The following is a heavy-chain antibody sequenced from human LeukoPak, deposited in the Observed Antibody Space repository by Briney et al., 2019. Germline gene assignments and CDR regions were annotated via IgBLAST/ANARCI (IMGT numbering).Heavy chain of an antibody. CDR3: AKVYSYGYWGDY. D-gene: IGHD5-18*01. CDR2: ISGSGGST. V-gene: IGHV3-23*01. J-gene: IGHJ4*01. CDR1: GFTFSCNA. Sequence: GGSLRLSCAASGFTFSCNAMSWVRQAPGKGLEWVSAISGSGGSTYYADSVKGRFTISRDNSNNTLYLQMNSLRAEDTDVYYCAKVYSYGYWGDYWGQGTLVTVSS.